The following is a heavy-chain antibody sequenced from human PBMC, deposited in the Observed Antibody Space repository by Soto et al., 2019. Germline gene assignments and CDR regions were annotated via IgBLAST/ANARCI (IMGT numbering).Heavy chain of an antibody. Sequence: ASVKVSCKASGGTPSNSAISWVRQAPGQGLEWMGGIIPVFGLVKYAQNFQGRVTITADESTNTAYMELSSLRPEDTAVYYCVGGHIVAVGSRADYGMDVWGQ. CDR3: VGGHIVAVGSRADYGMDV. J-gene: IGHJ6*02. CDR2: IIPVFGLV. CDR1: GGTPSNSA. V-gene: IGHV1-69*13. D-gene: IGHD3-22*01.